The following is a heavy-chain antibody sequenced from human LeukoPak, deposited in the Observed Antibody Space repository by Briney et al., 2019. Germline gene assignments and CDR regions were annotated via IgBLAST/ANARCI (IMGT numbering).Heavy chain of an antibody. CDR1: GFTFSSYS. V-gene: IGHV3-21*05. D-gene: IGHD3-22*01. CDR2: ISSSSSSYI. Sequence: GGSLRLSCAASGFTFSSYSMNWVRQAPGKGLEWVSYISSSSSSYIYYADSVKGRFTISRDNAKNSLYLQMNSLRAEDTAVYYCARPYYDSSGWDYMDVWGKGTTVTISS. CDR3: ARPYYDSSGWDYMDV. J-gene: IGHJ6*03.